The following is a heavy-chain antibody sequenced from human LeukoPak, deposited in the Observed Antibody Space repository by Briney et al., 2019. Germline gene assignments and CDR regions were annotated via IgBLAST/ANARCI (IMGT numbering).Heavy chain of an antibody. J-gene: IGHJ4*02. V-gene: IGHV4-34*01. CDR3: AKDYEYSSGYVGPFDC. Sequence: SETLSLTCAVYGGSFSGYYWSWIRQPPGKGLEWIGEINHSGSTNYNPSLKSRVTMSVDTSKSQFSLKLNSLTAADTAVYYCAKDYEYSSGYVGPFDCWGQGTLVTVSS. CDR1: GGSFSGYY. D-gene: IGHD3-22*01. CDR2: INHSGST.